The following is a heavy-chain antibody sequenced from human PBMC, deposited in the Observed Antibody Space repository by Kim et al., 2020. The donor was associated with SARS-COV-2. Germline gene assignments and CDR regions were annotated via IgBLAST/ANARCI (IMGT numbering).Heavy chain of an antibody. V-gene: IGHV1-46*01. CDR3: AAGYSSSWLWE. CDR2: T. D-gene: IGHD6-13*01. J-gene: IGHJ4*02. Sequence: TSYAKKFQGRVTMTRDTSTSTVYMELSSLRSEDTAVYYCAAGYSSSWLWEWGQGTLVTVSS.